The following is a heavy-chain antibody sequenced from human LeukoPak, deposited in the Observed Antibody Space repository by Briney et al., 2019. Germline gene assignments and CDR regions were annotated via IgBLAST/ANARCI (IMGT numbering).Heavy chain of an antibody. V-gene: IGHV3-66*01. Sequence: GGSLRLSCVASGFTFDRHAMCWVRQAPGKGLEWVSVIHPGGTIYYADSVKGTFTISRDNSKNTLYLEMNTLRVEDTAVYYCAMYSSAWYAVYWGQGTLVTVSS. CDR1: GFTFDRHA. CDR2: IHPGGTI. CDR3: AMYSSAWYAVY. J-gene: IGHJ4*02. D-gene: IGHD6-13*01.